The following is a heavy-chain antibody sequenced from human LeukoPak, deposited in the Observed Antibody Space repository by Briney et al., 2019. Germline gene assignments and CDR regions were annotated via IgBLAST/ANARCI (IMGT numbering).Heavy chain of an antibody. CDR1: GFTFSSYG. CDR2: IWYDGSNK. Sequence: GGSLRLSCAASGFTFSSYGMHWVRQAPGKGLEWVAVIWYDGSNKYYADSVKGRFTICRDNSKNTLYLQMNSLRAEDTAVYYCARGAAAGTYNWFDPWGQGTLVTVSS. D-gene: IGHD6-13*01. J-gene: IGHJ5*02. V-gene: IGHV3-33*01. CDR3: ARGAAAGTYNWFDP.